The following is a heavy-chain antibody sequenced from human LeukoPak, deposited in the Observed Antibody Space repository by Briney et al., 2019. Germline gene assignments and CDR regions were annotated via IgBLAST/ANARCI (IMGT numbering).Heavy chain of an antibody. CDR3: ARDAIDSSGFDFDY. D-gene: IGHD3-22*01. J-gene: IGHJ4*02. V-gene: IGHV3-11*01. CDR1: GFTVSDYY. CDR2: IRTSAGTI. Sequence: GSLRLSCAVAGFTVSDYYMTWNRQAPGNGLEWISYIRTSAGTIYYASSVKGRFTLPRDNAKNSLYLQMNSLRAEDTAVYYCARDAIDSSGFDFDYWVQGTLVTVSS.